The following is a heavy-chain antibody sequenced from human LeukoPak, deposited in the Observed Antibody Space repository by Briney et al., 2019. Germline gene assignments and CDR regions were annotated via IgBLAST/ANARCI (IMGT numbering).Heavy chain of an antibody. CDR1: GYTITGYY. Sequence: ASVKVSCKASGYTITGYYIHWVRQAPGQDLEWMGWINPNSGDTNYAQKFQGGVAMTRDTSINTAFMELSRLRSDDTAVYYCARDRHWNQGNFDYWGQGTLVTVSS. CDR2: INPNSGDT. CDR3: ARDRHWNQGNFDY. J-gene: IGHJ4*02. V-gene: IGHV1-2*02. D-gene: IGHD1-1*01.